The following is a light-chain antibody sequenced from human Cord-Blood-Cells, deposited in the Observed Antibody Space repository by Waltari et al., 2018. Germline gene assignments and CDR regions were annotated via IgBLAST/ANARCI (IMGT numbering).Light chain of an antibody. CDR3: QQSYSTIT. CDR2: AAS. Sequence: QMTQSPSSLSASVGDRVTITCRASQSISSYLNWYQQKPGKAPKLLIYAASSLQSGVPSRFSGSGSGTDFTLTISSLQPEDFATYYCQQSYSTITFGQGTRLEIK. J-gene: IGKJ5*01. V-gene: IGKV1-39*01. CDR1: QSISSY.